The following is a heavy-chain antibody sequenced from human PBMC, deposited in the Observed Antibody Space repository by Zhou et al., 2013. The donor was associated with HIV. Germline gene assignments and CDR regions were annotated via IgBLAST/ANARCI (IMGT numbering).Heavy chain of an antibody. J-gene: IGHJ4*02. Sequence: QVQLVQSGAEVKKPGASVKVSCRASGYSFTSYGISWVRQAPGQGLEWMGWISGYNGNTNYAQNLQGKVTMTRDTSTSTAYMELRSLRSNDTAVYYCARNEWQQPFDYWGQGTLATVSS. CDR1: GYSFTSYG. CDR2: ISGYNGNT. D-gene: IGHD6-13*01. V-gene: IGHV1-18*01. CDR3: ARNEWQQPFDY.